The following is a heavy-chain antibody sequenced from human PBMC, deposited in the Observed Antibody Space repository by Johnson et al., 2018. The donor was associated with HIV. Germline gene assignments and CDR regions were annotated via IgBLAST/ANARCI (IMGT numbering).Heavy chain of an antibody. CDR3: ARGRPSGSHDAFDI. D-gene: IGHD3-22*01. Sequence: VQLVESGGGVVRPGGSLRLSCAVSGFNFDDYDMSWVRQIPGKGLEWVSTINWNGDYIGYAVSVKGRFTISRDDSKKSLYLQMNSLRAEDTAVYYCARGRPSGSHDAFDIWGQGTMVTVSS. CDR2: INWNGDYI. V-gene: IGHV3-20*04. CDR1: GFNFDDYD. J-gene: IGHJ3*02.